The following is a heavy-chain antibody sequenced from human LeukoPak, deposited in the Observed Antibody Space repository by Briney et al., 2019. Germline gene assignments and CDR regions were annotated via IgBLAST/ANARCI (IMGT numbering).Heavy chain of an antibody. D-gene: IGHD2-15*01. V-gene: IGHV3-33*08. CDR2: IWYDGSNK. CDR3: ARGYCSGGSCYTYDY. Sequence: GGSLRLSCAASGFTFSSYGMHWVRQAPGKGLEWVAVIWYDGSNKYYADSVKGRFTISRDNSKNTLYLQMNSLRAEDTAVYYCARGYCSGGSCYTYDYWGQGTLVTVSS. J-gene: IGHJ4*02. CDR1: GFTFSSYG.